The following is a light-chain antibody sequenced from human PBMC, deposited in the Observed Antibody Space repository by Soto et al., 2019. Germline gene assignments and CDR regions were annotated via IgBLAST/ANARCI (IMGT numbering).Light chain of an antibody. V-gene: IGLV1-51*01. CDR3: ATWDSSLSAGV. Sequence: QSALTQPPSVSAAPGQKVTISCSGRRSNIGINSVSWYQQLPGTAPQLLIYDNDKRPSEIPDRISGSKSGTSATLGITGLQTGDEADHYCATWDSSLSAGVFGTGTKVTVL. J-gene: IGLJ1*01. CDR2: DND. CDR1: RSNIGINS.